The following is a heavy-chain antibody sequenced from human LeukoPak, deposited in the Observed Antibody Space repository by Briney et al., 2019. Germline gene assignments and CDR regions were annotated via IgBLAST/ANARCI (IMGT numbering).Heavy chain of an antibody. J-gene: IGHJ6*03. CDR1: GGSISSYY. V-gene: IGHV4-4*07. CDR3: ASTPVPAAAKYYYYYYMDV. Sequence: TETLSLTCTVSGGSISSYYWSWIRQPAGKGLEWIGRIYTSGSTNYNPSLKSRVTMSVDTSKNQFSLKLSSVTAADTAVYYCASTPVPAAAKYYYYYYMDVWGKGTTVTVSS. CDR2: IYTSGST. D-gene: IGHD2-2*01.